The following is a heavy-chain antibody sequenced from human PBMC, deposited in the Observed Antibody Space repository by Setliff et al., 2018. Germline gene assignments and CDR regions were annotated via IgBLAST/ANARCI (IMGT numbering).Heavy chain of an antibody. V-gene: IGHV3-23*01. CDR2: ISGSGGST. CDR1: GFTFGSYA. D-gene: IGHD5-12*01. Sequence: GSLRLSCAASGFTFGSYAMSWVRQAPGKGLEWVSAISGSGGSTYYADSVKGRFAISRDNSKNTLYLQMNSLRAEDTAVYYCAKDDEGYNYYYYGMDVWGQGTTVTVSS. CDR3: AKDDEGYNYYYYGMDV. J-gene: IGHJ6*02.